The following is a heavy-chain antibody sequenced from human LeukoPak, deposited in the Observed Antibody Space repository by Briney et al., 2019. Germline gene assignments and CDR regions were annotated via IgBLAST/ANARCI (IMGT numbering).Heavy chain of an antibody. V-gene: IGHV1-69*13. CDR2: IIPIFGTA. CDR3: ARSIAAGDFDY. J-gene: IGHJ4*02. Sequence: GASVKASCKASGGTFSSYAISWVRQAPGQGLEWMGGIIPIFGTANYAQKFQGRVTITADESTSTAYMELSSLRSEDTAVYYCARSIAAGDFDYWGQGTLVTVSS. D-gene: IGHD6-13*01. CDR1: GGTFSSYA.